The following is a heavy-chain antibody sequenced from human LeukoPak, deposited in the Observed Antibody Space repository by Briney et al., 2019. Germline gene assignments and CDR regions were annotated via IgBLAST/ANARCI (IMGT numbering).Heavy chain of an antibody. CDR1: GYTFTSYG. J-gene: IGHJ4*02. Sequence: ASVKVSCKASGYTFTSYGISWVRQAPGQGLEWMGWISAYNGNTNYAQKLQGRVTMTTDTSTTTAYMELRSLRSDDTAVYYCARVRSQYGGDYFDYRAREPWSPSPQ. V-gene: IGHV1-18*01. CDR2: ISAYNGNT. D-gene: IGHD4-23*01. CDR3: ARVRSQYGGDYFDY.